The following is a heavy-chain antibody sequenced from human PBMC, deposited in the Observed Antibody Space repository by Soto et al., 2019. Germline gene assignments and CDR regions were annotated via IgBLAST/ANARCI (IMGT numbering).Heavy chain of an antibody. D-gene: IGHD3-16*01. V-gene: IGHV2-5*02. J-gene: IGHJ4*02. CDR3: AHSRNLITEDAQVGDFDS. CDR2: IYWDDDE. Sequence: QITLKESGPTLVNTTQTLTLTCSFSGFSLTTDGEGVGWVRQTPGEALEWLALIYWDDDERYSPSLKTRLTITKDTSKNQVVLIMTSMAPMDTATYYCAHSRNLITEDAQVGDFDSWGQGTLVTVSS. CDR1: GFSLTTDGEG.